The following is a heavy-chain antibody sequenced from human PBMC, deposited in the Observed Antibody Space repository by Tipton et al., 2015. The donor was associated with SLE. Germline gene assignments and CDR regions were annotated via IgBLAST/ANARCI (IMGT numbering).Heavy chain of an antibody. CDR2: MGPNSGNT. CDR1: GGTFSSYT. CDR3: TRGLRFTMVQGVEY. D-gene: IGHD3-10*01. V-gene: IGHV1-8*02. J-gene: IGHJ4*02. Sequence: QVQLVQSGAEVRKPGSSVKVSCKASGGTFSSYTISWVRQATGQGLEWMGWMGPNSGNTGYAQKFQGRVTMTRNTSTTTAYMELSSLTSEDTAVYYCTRGLRFTMVQGVEYWGQGTLVTVSS.